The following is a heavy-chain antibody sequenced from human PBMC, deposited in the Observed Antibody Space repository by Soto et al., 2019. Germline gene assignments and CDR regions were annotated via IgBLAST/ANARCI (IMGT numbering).Heavy chain of an antibody. V-gene: IGHV1-18*01. D-gene: IGHD6-6*01. Sequence: PGESLKVSCKASGYTFTSYGISGVRQAPGQGLEWMGWTSAYNGNTNYAQKLQGRVTMTTDTSTSTAYMALRSLRTDDTAVYYWARAPENIAASLAFGMDAWGQGTTGTVSS. CDR3: ARAPENIAASLAFGMDA. CDR2: TSAYNGNT. CDR1: GYTFTSYG. J-gene: IGHJ6*02.